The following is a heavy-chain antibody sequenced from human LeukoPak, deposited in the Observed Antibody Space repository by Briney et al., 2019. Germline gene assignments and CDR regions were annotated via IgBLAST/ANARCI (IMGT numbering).Heavy chain of an antibody. J-gene: IGHJ4*02. CDR1: GFTFSGST. V-gene: IGHV3-73*01. D-gene: IGHD6-19*01. CDR3: AKDVERSSGWYGGGY. Sequence: GGSLRLSCATSGFTFSGSTIQWVRQASGKGLEWLGQIKTKTNNYATVYAASLQGRFTISRDTSKNTLYLQMNSLRAEDTAVYYCAKDVERSSGWYGGGYWGQGTLVTVSS. CDR2: IKTKTNNYAT.